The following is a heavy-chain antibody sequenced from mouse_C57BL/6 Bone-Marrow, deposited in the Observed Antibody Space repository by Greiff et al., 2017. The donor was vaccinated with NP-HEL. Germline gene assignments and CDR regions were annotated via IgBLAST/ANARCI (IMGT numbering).Heavy chain of an antibody. D-gene: IGHD2-3*01. CDR3: ARLYDGKRMDY. V-gene: IGHV5-17*01. Sequence: DVMLVESGGGLVKPGGSLKLSCAASGFTFSDYGMHWVRQAPEKGLEWVAYISSGSSTIYYADTVKGRFTISRDNAKNTLFLQMTSLRSEDTAMYYCARLYDGKRMDYWGQGTSVTVSS. CDR2: ISSGSSTI. J-gene: IGHJ4*01. CDR1: GFTFSDYG.